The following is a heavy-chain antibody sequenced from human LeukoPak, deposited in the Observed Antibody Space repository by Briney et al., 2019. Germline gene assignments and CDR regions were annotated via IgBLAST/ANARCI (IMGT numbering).Heavy chain of an antibody. Sequence: PGRSLRLSCAASGFTFSSYGMHWVRQAPGKGLEWVAVISYDGSNKYYADSVKGRFTISRDNSKNTLYLQMNSLRAEDTAVYYCAKDREGSSWFDYWSQGTLVTVSS. V-gene: IGHV3-30*18. J-gene: IGHJ4*02. CDR3: AKDREGSSWFDY. CDR2: ISYDGSNK. D-gene: IGHD6-13*01. CDR1: GFTFSSYG.